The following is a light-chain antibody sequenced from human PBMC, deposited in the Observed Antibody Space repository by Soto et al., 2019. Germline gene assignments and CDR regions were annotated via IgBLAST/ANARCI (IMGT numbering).Light chain of an antibody. J-gene: IGKJ4*02. V-gene: IGKV1-8*01. Sequence: AIRMTQSPSSFSASTGDRATITCRASQGISSNLAWYQVKPGKAPRLLIYTASYLESGGPSRFSGSGSGTDFSLTISALQSEDFAVYYCQQYFSYPLTFGGGTKVEIK. CDR3: QQYFSYPLT. CDR2: TAS. CDR1: QGISSN.